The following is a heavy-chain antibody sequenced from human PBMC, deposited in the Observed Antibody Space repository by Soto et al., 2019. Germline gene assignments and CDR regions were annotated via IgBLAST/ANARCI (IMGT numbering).Heavy chain of an antibody. D-gene: IGHD3-3*01. CDR3: ARVPGDFWSGYYSWFDP. CDR1: SAPVSSTTYT. J-gene: IGHJ5*02. CDR2: VYYGGRS. V-gene: IGHV4-39*07. Sequence: SETLSLTCTVSSAPVSSTTYTWGWIRQPPGKGLEWVASVYYGGRSYYNTSLKSRVTISVDRSKNQFSLKLSSVTAADTAVYYCARVPGDFWSGYYSWFDPWGQETLVTVSS.